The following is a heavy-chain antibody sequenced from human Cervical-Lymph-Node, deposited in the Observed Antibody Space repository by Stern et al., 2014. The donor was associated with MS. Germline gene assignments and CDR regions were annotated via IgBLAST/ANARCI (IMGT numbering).Heavy chain of an antibody. CDR2: INPTSGST. Sequence: QVQLVQSGAELKKPGASMKVSCKTSGYTFRDYYIQWVRQAPGQGLEYMGWINPTSGSTNYAQKFRGRVTMTSDTSINTAYLELNGLQSDDTAIYYCARDRYGDPFDYWGQGTLVTVSS. J-gene: IGHJ4*02. D-gene: IGHD4-17*01. V-gene: IGHV1-2*02. CDR1: GYTFRDYY. CDR3: ARDRYGDPFDY.